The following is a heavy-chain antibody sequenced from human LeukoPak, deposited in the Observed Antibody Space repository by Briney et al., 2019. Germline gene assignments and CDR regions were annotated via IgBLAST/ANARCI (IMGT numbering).Heavy chain of an antibody. CDR2: ISGSGGST. D-gene: IGHD3-10*01. CDR1: GFTFSSYG. Sequence: SGRSLRLSCAASGFTFSSYGMSWVRQAPGKGLEWVSSISGSGGSTYYADSVKGRFTISRDNSKNTLYIQMNSVRAEDTAVYYCAKDLFTMVREPFDPCGQGTLVTVSS. CDR3: AKDLFTMVREPFDP. V-gene: IGHV3-23*01. J-gene: IGHJ5*02.